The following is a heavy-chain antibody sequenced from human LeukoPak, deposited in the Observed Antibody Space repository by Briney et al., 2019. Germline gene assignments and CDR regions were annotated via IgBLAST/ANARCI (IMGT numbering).Heavy chain of an antibody. D-gene: IGHD3-22*01. Sequence: SVKVSCKATGGTFSSYAISWVRQAPGQGLEWMGGIIPIFGAANYAQKFQGRVAITADESTSTAYMELSSLRSEDTAVYYCARVNYYDSSGYSPDFNYWGQGTLVTVSS. J-gene: IGHJ4*02. V-gene: IGHV1-69*13. CDR3: ARVNYYDSSGYSPDFNY. CDR1: GGTFSSYA. CDR2: IIPIFGAA.